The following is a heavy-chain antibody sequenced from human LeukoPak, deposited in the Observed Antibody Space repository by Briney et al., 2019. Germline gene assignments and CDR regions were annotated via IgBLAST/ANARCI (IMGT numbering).Heavy chain of an antibody. CDR1: RFTFSSYS. J-gene: IGHJ4*02. CDR3: ARDREYCGGDCSTFDY. CDR2: ISSSSSYI. Sequence: GGSLRLSCAASRFTFSSYSMNWVRQAPGKGLEWVSSISSSSSYIYYADSVKGRFTISRDNAKNSLYLQMNSLRAEDTAVYYCARDREYCGGDCSTFDYWGQGTLVTVSS. V-gene: IGHV3-21*01. D-gene: IGHD2-21*01.